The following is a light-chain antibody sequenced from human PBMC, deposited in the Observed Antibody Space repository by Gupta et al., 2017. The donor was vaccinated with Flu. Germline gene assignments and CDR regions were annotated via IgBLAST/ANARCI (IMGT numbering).Light chain of an antibody. Sequence: SDVGGYNYVSWYQQHPGKAPKLMIYEVSNRPSGVSNRFSGSKSGNTASLTISGLQAEDEADYYCTSYTSSSSTTWVFGGGTNLTVL. CDR3: TSYTSSSSTTWV. CDR1: SDVGGYNY. V-gene: IGLV2-14*03. J-gene: IGLJ3*02. CDR2: EVS.